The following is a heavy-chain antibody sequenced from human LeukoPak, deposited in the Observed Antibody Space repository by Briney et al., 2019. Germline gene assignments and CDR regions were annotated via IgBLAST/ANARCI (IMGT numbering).Heavy chain of an antibody. D-gene: IGHD3-22*01. CDR1: GGSISSYY. J-gene: IGHJ4*02. CDR3: ARESYDSSGYYPVY. CDR2: IYTSGST. V-gene: IGHV4-4*07. Sequence: SETLSLTCTVSGGSISSYYWSWIRQPAGKGLKWIGRIYTSGSTNYNPSLKSRVTMSVDTSKNQFSLKLSSVTAADTAVYYCARESYDSSGYYPVYWGQGTLVTVSS.